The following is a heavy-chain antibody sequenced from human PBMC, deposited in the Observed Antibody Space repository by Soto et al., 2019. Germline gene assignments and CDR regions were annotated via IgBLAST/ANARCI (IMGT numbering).Heavy chain of an antibody. CDR1: GVTFSRYT. Sequence: QVQLVQSGAEVKKPGSSVKVSCKASGVTFSRYTFTWVRQAPGQGLEWMGSIIPILDIPNYAQNFQGRVTITADKSTSTAYMELSSLTSVDTAVYYCASHFTGVLVLGASPPGGDNYGWDVWGQGTTVTVSS. D-gene: IGHD2-15*01. V-gene: IGHV1-69*02. CDR2: IIPILDIP. CDR3: ASHFTGVLVLGASPPGGDNYGWDV. J-gene: IGHJ6*02.